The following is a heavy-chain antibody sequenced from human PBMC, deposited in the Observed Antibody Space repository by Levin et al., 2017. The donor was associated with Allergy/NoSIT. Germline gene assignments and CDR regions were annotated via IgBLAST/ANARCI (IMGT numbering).Heavy chain of an antibody. CDR1: GFTFSSYA. D-gene: IGHD3-10*01. V-gene: IGHV3-23*01. J-gene: IGHJ6*02. CDR2: ISGSGGST. CDR3: AKELYGSGSGLYYYGMDV. Sequence: GESLKISCAASGFTFSSYAMSWVRQAPGKGLEWVSLISGSGGSTYHADSVKGRFIISRDNSKNTLDLQMNSLRAEDTAVYYCAKELYGSGSGLYYYGMDVWGQGTTVTVSS.